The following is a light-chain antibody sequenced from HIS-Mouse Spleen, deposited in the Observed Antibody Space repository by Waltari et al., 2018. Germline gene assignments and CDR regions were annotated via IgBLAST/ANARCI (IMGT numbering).Light chain of an antibody. CDR2: DVS. Sequence: QSALTQPASVSGSPGQSITISCTGTSSDVGGYNYVPWYQPPPGKAPKRMIYDVSNRPSGVSNRFSGSKSGNTASLTISGLQAEDEADYYCSSYTSSSFNVVFGGGTKLTVL. CDR1: SSDVGGYNY. CDR3: SSYTSSSFNVV. V-gene: IGLV2-14*03. J-gene: IGLJ2*01.